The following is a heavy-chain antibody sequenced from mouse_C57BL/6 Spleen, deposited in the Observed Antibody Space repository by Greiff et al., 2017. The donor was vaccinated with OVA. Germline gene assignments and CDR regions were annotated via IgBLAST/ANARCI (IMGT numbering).Heavy chain of an antibody. CDR3: AGTGLRRGYFDY. J-gene: IGHJ2*01. CDR1: GYTFTSYW. V-gene: IGHV1-50*01. CDR2: IDPSDSYT. D-gene: IGHD2-4*01. Sequence: QVQLKQPGAELVKPGASVKLSCKASGYTFTSYWMQWVKQRPGQGLEWIGEIDPSDSYTNYNQKFKGKATLTVDTSSSTAYMQLSSLTSEDSAVYYCAGTGLRRGYFDYWGQGTTLTVSS.